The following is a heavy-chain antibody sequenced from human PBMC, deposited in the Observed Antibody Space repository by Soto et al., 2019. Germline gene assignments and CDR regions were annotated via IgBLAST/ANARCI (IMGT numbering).Heavy chain of an antibody. D-gene: IGHD6-19*01. V-gene: IGHV4-34*01. CDR1: GGSFSGYY. CDR2: INHSGST. Sequence: QVQLQQWGAGLLKPSETLSLTCAVYGGSFSGYYWSWIRQPPGKGLEWIGEINHSGSTNYDPSLKSRVTISVDTVTNQFSLKLSSVTAADTAVYYCARLRSGWYVGYWGQGTLVTVSS. J-gene: IGHJ4*02. CDR3: ARLRSGWYVGY.